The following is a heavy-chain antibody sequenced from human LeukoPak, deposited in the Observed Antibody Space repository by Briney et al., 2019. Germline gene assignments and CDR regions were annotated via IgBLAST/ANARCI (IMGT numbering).Heavy chain of an antibody. CDR1: GFTFSSYA. CDR2: ISYDGSNK. V-gene: IGHV3-30-3*01. Sequence: GGSLRLSCAASGFTFSSYAMHWVRQAPGKGLEWVAVISYDGSNKYYADSVKGRFTISRDNSKNTLYLQMNSLRAEDTAVYYCARELGLVFGGFDPWGQGTLVTVSS. J-gene: IGHJ5*02. CDR3: ARELGLVFGGFDP. D-gene: IGHD3-16*01.